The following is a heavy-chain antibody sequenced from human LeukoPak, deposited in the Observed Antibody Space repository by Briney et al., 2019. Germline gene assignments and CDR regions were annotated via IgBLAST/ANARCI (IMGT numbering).Heavy chain of an antibody. CDR3: VYDFWSGNGDYFDY. Sequence: GSSVKVSCKASGGTFSSYAISWVRQAPGQGLEWMGWISAYNGNTNYAQKLQGRVTMTTDTSTSTAYMELRSLRSDDTAVYYCVYDFWSGNGDYFDYWGQGTLVTVSS. D-gene: IGHD3-3*01. CDR2: ISAYNGNT. J-gene: IGHJ4*02. V-gene: IGHV1-18*01. CDR1: GGTFSSYA.